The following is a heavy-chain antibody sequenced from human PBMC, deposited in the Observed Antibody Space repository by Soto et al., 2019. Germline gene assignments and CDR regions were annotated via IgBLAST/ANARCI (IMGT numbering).Heavy chain of an antibody. CDR2: IYYSGST. D-gene: IGHD3-22*01. Sequence: QVQLQESGPGLVKPSQTLSLTCTVSGGSISGGGYYWSWIRQHPGKGLEWIGYIYYSGSTYYNPSLKSRVTISVDTSKNQFSLKLSSVTAADTAVYYCASNSGYYSYFDYWGQGTLVTVSS. V-gene: IGHV4-31*03. CDR3: ASNSGYYSYFDY. J-gene: IGHJ4*02. CDR1: GGSISGGGYY.